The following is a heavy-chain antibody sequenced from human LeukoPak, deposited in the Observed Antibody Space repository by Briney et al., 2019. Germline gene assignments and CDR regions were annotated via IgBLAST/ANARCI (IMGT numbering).Heavy chain of an antibody. D-gene: IGHD5-12*01. J-gene: IGHJ4*02. CDR2: IDTDGSST. CDR1: GFTFSSYW. V-gene: IGHV3-74*01. CDR3: TRGYAGIDY. Sequence: GGSLRLSCAASGFTFSSYWMHWVRQAPGKGLVWVSRIDTDGSSTIYADSVKGRFTISRDNAKNTLYLQINSLRAEDTAVYYCTRGYAGIDYWGQGTLVTVSS.